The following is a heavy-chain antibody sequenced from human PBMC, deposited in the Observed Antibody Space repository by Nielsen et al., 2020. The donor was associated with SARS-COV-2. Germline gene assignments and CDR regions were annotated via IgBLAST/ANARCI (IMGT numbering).Heavy chain of an antibody. J-gene: IGHJ6*02. CDR1: GYTFTSNY. CDR2: INPSGGST. D-gene: IGHD3-9*01. Sequence: ASVQVFCKASGYTFTSNYMHWVRQAPGQGLEWMGIINPSGGSTSYAQKFQGRVTMTRDTSTSTVYMELSSLRSEDTAVYYCASLDYDILTGYTYGMDVWGQGTTVTFSS. CDR3: ASLDYDILTGYTYGMDV. V-gene: IGHV1-46*01.